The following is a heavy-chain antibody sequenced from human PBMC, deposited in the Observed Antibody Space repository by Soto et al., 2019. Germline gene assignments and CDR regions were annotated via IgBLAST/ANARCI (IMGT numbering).Heavy chain of an antibody. CDR2: ISSNGGST. J-gene: IGHJ4*02. D-gene: IGHD3-3*01. V-gene: IGHV3-64*04. CDR3: AKVFVFTIREGFDY. CDR1: GFTFYTYT. Sequence: GGSLRLSCSASGFTFYTYTIHWVRQAPGKGLEYVSAISSNGGSTYYADSVKGRFTISRDNPKNTLSLQMSSLRAEDTAVYYCAKVFVFTIREGFDYWGLGTLVTVSS.